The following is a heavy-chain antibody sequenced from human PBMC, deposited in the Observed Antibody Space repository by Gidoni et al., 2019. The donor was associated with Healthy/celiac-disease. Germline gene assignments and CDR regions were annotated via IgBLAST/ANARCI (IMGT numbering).Heavy chain of an antibody. D-gene: IGHD2-2*01. CDR1: AYTFTSYG. V-gene: IGHV1-18*01. CDR3: ARDDVDCSSTSCYYNYYGMDV. J-gene: IGHJ6*02. Sequence: QVQLVQSGAEGKKPGASVKVSCKASAYTFTSYGISWGRQAPGQGLEWMGWISAYNGNTNYAQKLQGRVTMTTDTSTSTAYMELRSLRSDDTAVYYCARDDVDCSSTSCYYNYYGMDVWGQGTTVTVSS. CDR2: ISAYNGNT.